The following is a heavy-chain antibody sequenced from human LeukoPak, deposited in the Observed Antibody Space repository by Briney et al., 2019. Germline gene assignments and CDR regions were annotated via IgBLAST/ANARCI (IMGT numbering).Heavy chain of an antibody. J-gene: IGHJ4*02. CDR2: IYYDGNNK. V-gene: IGHV3-33*01. CDR1: GFTFSSYG. D-gene: IGHD3-10*01. CDR3: ARDAYYYGSGSYVDY. Sequence: PGGSLRLSCAASGFTFSSYGMHWVRQAPGKGLEWVAVIYYDGNNKFYADSVKGRFTIFRDNSKNTLYLQMNSLRAEDTAVYYCARDAYYYGSGSYVDYWGQGTLVTVSS.